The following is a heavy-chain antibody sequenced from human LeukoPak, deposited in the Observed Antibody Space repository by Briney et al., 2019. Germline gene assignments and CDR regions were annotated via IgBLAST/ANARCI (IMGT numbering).Heavy chain of an antibody. D-gene: IGHD6-13*01. CDR1: GFTFSCYA. V-gene: IGHV3-23*01. CDR2: ISGSGGST. J-gene: IGHJ6*02. Sequence: GGSPRLSCAASGFTFSCYAMSWVRQAPGKGLEWVSAISGSGGSTYYADSVKGRFTISRDNSKNTLYLQMNSLRAEDTAVYYCAKVAAAGARYYYYGMDVWGQGTTVTVSS. CDR3: AKVAAAGARYYYYGMDV.